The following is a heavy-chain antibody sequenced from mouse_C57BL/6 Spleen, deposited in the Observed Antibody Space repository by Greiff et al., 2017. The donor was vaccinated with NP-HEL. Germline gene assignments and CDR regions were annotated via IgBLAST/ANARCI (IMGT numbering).Heavy chain of an antibody. CDR3: ASLAYYFDY. CDR2: ISYDGSN. V-gene: IGHV3-6*01. CDR1: GYSITSGYY. J-gene: IGHJ2*01. Sequence: EVQLQESGPGLVKPSQSLSLTCSVTGYSITSGYYWNWIRQFPGNKLEWMCYISYDGSNNYNPSLKNRISITRDTSKNQFFLKLNSVTTEDTATYYCASLAYYFDYWGQGTTLTVSS.